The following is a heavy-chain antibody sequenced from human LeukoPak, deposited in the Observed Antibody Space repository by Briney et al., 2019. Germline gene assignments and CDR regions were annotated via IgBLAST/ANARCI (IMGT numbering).Heavy chain of an antibody. J-gene: IGHJ4*02. V-gene: IGHV1-2*02. CDR3: ARVKEYSSSSSQFDY. Sequence: ASVMVSCKTSGYTLSGYYMHWVRQAPGHGLEWMGWINPNSGGTNYAQKFQGRVTMTRDTSINTAYMELSRLTSDDTAVYYCARVKEYSSSSSQFDYWGQGTLVTVSS. CDR2: INPNSGGT. D-gene: IGHD6-6*01. CDR1: GYTLSGYY.